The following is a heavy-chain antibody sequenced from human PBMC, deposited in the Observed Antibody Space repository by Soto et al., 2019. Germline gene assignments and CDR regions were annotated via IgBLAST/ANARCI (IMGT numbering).Heavy chain of an antibody. Sequence: PSETLSLTCAVYGGSFSGYYWSWIRQPPGKGLEWIGEINHSGSTNYNPSLKSRVTISVDTSKNQFTLKLSSVTAADTAVYYCARYIVVVTATNYFDYWGQGTLVTVSS. V-gene: IGHV4-34*01. D-gene: IGHD2-21*02. CDR2: INHSGST. CDR1: GGSFSGYY. CDR3: ARYIVVVTATNYFDY. J-gene: IGHJ4*02.